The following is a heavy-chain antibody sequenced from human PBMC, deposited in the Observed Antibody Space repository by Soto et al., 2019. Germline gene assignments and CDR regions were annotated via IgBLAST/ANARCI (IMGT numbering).Heavy chain of an antibody. J-gene: IGHJ3*01. CDR1: GYTYISYY. D-gene: IGHD5-18*01. V-gene: IGHV1-46*04. CDR2: INPSDAYT. Sequence: ASVKVSCKASGYTYISYYIHWVRQAPGQGLEWMGLINPSDAYTDSVRGRFTISRDNTKNTVWLQMNSLRGEDTAVYYCAKERRYSFDALDLWGQGTLVTVSS. CDR3: AKERRYSFDALDL.